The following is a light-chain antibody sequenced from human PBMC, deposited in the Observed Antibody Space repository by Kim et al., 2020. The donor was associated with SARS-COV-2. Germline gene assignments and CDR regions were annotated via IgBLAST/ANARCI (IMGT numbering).Light chain of an antibody. CDR3: NSRDSSSNHVV. V-gene: IGLV3-19*01. J-gene: IGLJ2*01. Sequence: ALGQTVRITCQGDSVGSYYASWYQQKPGQAPVLVIYDKNNRPSGIPDRFSGSSSGNTASLTITGAQAEDEADYYCNSRDSSSNHVVFGGGTQLTVL. CDR1: SVGSYY. CDR2: DKN.